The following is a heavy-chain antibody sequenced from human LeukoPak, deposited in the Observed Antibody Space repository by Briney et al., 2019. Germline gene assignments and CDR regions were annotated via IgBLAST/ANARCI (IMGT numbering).Heavy chain of an antibody. J-gene: IGHJ1*01. V-gene: IGHV4-59*01. CDR1: GGSITSYY. Sequence: SETLSLTCTGSGGSITSYYWSWIRQPPGKGLEWIGYIYHSGTTNYNPSLKSRVTISVDPSKTHFSLRLSSVTAADTAVYYCAQKAPYSPGYSQHWGQGTLVTVSS. CDR3: AQKAPYSPGYSQH. CDR2: IYHSGTT. D-gene: IGHD2-15*01.